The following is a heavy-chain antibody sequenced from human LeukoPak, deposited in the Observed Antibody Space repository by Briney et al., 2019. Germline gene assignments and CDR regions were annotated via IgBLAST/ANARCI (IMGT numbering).Heavy chain of an antibody. CDR1: GYSISSGYY. CDR2: IYHSGST. Sequence: KPSETLSLTCTVSGYSISSGYYWGWIRQPPGKGLEWIGSIYHSGSTYYNPSLKSRVTISVDTSKNQSSLKLSSVTAADTAVYYCARDQAFLTTFDYWGQGTLVTVSS. CDR3: ARDQAFLTTFDY. D-gene: IGHD4-11*01. J-gene: IGHJ4*02. V-gene: IGHV4-38-2*02.